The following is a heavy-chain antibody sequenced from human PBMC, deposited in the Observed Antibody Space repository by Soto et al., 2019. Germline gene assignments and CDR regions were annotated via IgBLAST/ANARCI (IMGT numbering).Heavy chain of an antibody. CDR3: ARDDALDS. CDR2: IIPIFGTA. J-gene: IGHJ3*02. Sequence: QVQLVRSGAEVKKPGSSVKVSCKASGGTFSSYAISWVRQAPGQGLEWMGGIIPIFGTANYAQKFQGRVTNNADESTNKAYMELSSLRAEDTAVYYCARDDALDSWGQGTMVTVSS. CDR1: GGTFSSYA. V-gene: IGHV1-69*12.